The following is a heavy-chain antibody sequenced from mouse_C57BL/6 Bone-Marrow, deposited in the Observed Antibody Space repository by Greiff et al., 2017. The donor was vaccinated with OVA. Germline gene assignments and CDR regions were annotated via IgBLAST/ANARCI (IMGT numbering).Heavy chain of an antibody. J-gene: IGHJ1*03. CDR1: GFTFTDYY. V-gene: IGHV7-3*01. Sequence: EVKLVESGGGLVQPGGSLSLSCAASGFTFTDYYMSWVRQPPGKALEWLGFIRNKANGYTTEYSASVKGRFTISRDNSQSILYLQMNALRAEDSATYYCARSPHYYGVSHWYFDVWATGTTVTVSS. CDR3: ARSPHYYGVSHWYFDV. CDR2: IRNKANGYTT. D-gene: IGHD1-2*01.